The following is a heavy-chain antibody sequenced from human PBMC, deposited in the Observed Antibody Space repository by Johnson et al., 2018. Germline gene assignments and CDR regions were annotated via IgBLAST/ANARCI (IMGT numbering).Heavy chain of an antibody. CDR2: INHSGST. D-gene: IGHD5-12*01. Sequence: QVQLQQWGAGLLKPSETLSLTCAVYGGSFSGYYWSWIRKPPGKGLEWIGEINHSGSTNYNPPLKSRVTISVDTSKNQFSLKLSSGTAADTAVYYCARKVVATISSGMDVWGQGTTVTVSS. V-gene: IGHV4-34*01. CDR3: ARKVVATISSGMDV. J-gene: IGHJ6*02. CDR1: GGSFSGYY.